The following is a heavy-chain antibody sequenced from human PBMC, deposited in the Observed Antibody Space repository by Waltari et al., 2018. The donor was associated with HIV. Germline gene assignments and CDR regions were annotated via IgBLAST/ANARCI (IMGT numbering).Heavy chain of an antibody. Sequence: QVQLQESGPGLLKPPETLSITCTASNASYNGTYWTCIRQPPGKGLEWIGYGYYGGGTSYNPSLHNRVTISQDTSKNHFSLKLTSVTAADTAVYYCARSWRMSTRPHYFYGMDVWGQGTTVTVSS. CDR1: NASYNGTY. CDR3: ARSWRMSTRPHYFYGMDV. V-gene: IGHV4-59*01. CDR2: GYYGGGT. J-gene: IGHJ6*02. D-gene: IGHD6-6*01.